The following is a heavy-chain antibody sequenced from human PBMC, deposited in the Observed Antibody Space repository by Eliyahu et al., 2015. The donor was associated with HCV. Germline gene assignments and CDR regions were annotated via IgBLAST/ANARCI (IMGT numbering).Heavy chain of an antibody. CDR3: ARAGWNDAGRVDY. Sequence: QVQLQESGPGLVKPSETLSLTCSVSGGSVSSSGHYWNWIRQPPGKGLEWIGHIYNNGGTKYNPSLKSRVSISVDTSKNQFSLKLSSVTAADTAVYYCARAGWNDAGRVDYWGQGTVGTVSS. V-gene: IGHV4-61*08. D-gene: IGHD1-1*01. J-gene: IGHJ4*02. CDR2: IYNNGGT. CDR1: GGSVSSSGHY.